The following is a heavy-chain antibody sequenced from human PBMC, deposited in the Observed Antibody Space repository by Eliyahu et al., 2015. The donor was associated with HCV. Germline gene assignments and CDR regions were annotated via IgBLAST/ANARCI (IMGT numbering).Heavy chain of an antibody. D-gene: IGHD1-26*01. V-gene: IGHV3-23*01. J-gene: IGHJ4*02. CDR2: ISGSGGST. CDR1: GXAXXSYA. CDR3: AKALLSGSYRFSDY. Sequence: EVQLLESGGGLVQPGGSLRLSCAASGXAXXSYAMSWVRQAPGKGLEWVSAISGSGGSTYYADSVKGRFTISRDNSKNTLYLQMNSLRAEDTAVYYCAKALLSGSYRFSDYWGQGTLVTVSS.